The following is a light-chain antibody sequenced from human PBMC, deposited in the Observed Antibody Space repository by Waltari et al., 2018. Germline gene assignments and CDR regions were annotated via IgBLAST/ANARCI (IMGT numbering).Light chain of an antibody. J-gene: IGKJ4*01. V-gene: IGKV2-28*01. Sequence: DIVMTQSPLSLPVTPGEPASISCSSSQSLLHVNGYNYLDWYLQKPGQSPQLLIYLGSNRASGVPDRFSVSGSGTDFTQKISRVEAEDVGVYYCMQALQTPLTFGGGTKVEIK. CDR2: LGS. CDR1: QSLLHVNGYNY. CDR3: MQALQTPLT.